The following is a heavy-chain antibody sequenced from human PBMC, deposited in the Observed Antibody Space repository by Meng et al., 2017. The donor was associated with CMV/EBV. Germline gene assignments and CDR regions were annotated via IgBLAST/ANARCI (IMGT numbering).Heavy chain of an antibody. Sequence: GGSLSPSCAASGFTSSSYSMNWVRQAPGKGLAWVSSISSSSSYIYYADSVKGRFTISRDNAKNSLYLQMNSLIAEDTAVYYCARGQGRIVVNWFDPWGQGTLVTVSS. CDR3: ARGQGRIVVNWFDP. CDR2: ISSSSSYI. J-gene: IGHJ5*02. V-gene: IGHV3-21*01. CDR1: GFTSSSYS. D-gene: IGHD3-22*01.